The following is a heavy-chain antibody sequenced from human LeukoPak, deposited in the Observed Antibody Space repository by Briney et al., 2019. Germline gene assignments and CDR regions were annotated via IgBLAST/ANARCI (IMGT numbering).Heavy chain of an antibody. CDR3: ARGQRWLQPLDY. D-gene: IGHD5-24*01. CDR2: INPNSRGT. CDR1: GYIFTGYY. Sequence: ASVKVSCKASGYIFTGYYIHWARQAPGQGLEWMGWINPNSRGTNYAQKFQGRVAMTRDTSISTAYMEVSRLRSDDTAVYYCARGQRWLQPLDYWGQGTLVTVSS. V-gene: IGHV1-2*02. J-gene: IGHJ4*02.